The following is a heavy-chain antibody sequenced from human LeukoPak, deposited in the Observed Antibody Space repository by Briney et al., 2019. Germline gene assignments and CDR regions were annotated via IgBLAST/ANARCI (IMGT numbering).Heavy chain of an antibody. CDR3: ARCKGGWSDHFYGMDV. J-gene: IGHJ6*02. Sequence: PSETLSLTCTVSGGSISSGDYYWSWIRQPPGKGLEWIGYIYYSGSTYYNPSLKSRVTISVDTSKNQFSLKLSSVTAADTAVYYCARCKGGWSDHFYGMDVWGQGTTVTVSS. D-gene: IGHD6-19*01. V-gene: IGHV4-30-4*01. CDR1: GGSISSGDYY. CDR2: IYYSGST.